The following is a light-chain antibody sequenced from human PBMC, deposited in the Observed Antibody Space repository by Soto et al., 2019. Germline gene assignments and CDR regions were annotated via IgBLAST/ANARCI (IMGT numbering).Light chain of an antibody. CDR1: QSVSGN. J-gene: IGKJ4*01. V-gene: IGKV3-15*01. CDR2: GAS. CDR3: QQYNNWTLT. Sequence: EIVMTQSPATLSVSPGERATLSCRASQSVSGNLAWYQQKPGQPPRLLIYGASTRATGIPDRFSGSGSGTEFTLTISSLQSEDFAVYYCQQYNNWTLTFGGGTKVEIK.